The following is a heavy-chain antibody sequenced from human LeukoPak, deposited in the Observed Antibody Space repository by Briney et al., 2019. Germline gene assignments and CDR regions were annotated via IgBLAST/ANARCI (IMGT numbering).Heavy chain of an antibody. V-gene: IGHV3-23*01. Sequence: GGSLRLSCAASGFTFSSYAMSWVRQAPGKGLEWVSAISGSGGSTYYADSVKGRFTISRDNSKNTLYLQMNSLRAEDTAVYYCASRRDGYNHFGFYYWGQGTLVTVSS. CDR3: ASRRDGYNHFGFYY. CDR2: ISGSGGST. CDR1: GFTFSSYA. J-gene: IGHJ4*02. D-gene: IGHD5-24*01.